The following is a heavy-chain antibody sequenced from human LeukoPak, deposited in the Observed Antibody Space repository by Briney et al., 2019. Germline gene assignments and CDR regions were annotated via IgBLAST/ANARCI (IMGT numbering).Heavy chain of an antibody. CDR1: GYTFTDHY. Sequence: ASVKVSCKASGYTFTDHYIHWLQQAPGRGLEWVGRVDPEEGEAISAQKFQGRVTITADTSTNTAYMELTSLRSEDTAIYYCATEVNVAYYLVPGNNYRGIDSWGPGTLVTVSS. CDR2: VDPEEGEA. V-gene: IGHV1-69-2*01. J-gene: IGHJ5*01. CDR3: ATEVNVAYYLVPGNNYRGIDS. D-gene: IGHD3-10*01.